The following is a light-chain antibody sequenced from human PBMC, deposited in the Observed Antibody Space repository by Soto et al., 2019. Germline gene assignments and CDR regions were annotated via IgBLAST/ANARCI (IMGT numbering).Light chain of an antibody. V-gene: IGKV3-15*01. CDR3: QQDNNCTPLT. Sequence: EIVMTQSPATLSVSAGERATLSCRASQSVSSNLAWYQQKPGKAPSLLIYCASTRATGIPARFSGSSSGTEFTPPISSLQSEDVVVDYCQQDNNCTPLTFGGGTKVEIK. CDR2: CAS. CDR1: QSVSSN. J-gene: IGKJ4*01.